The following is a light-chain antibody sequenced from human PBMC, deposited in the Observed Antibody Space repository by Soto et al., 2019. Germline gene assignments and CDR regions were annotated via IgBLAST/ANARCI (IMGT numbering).Light chain of an antibody. Sequence: QSALTQPASVSGSPGQSITISCTGTSSDVGGYNYVSWYQQHPGKAPKLMIYEVSNRTSGVSNRVSGSKSGNTASLTISGLQAEDEADYYCSSYTSSSTPWVFGGGTKLTVL. J-gene: IGLJ3*02. CDR3: SSYTSSSTPWV. V-gene: IGLV2-14*01. CDR1: SSDVGGYNY. CDR2: EVS.